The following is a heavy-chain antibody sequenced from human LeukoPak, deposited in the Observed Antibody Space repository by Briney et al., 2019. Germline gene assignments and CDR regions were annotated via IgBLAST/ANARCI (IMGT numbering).Heavy chain of an antibody. J-gene: IGHJ3*02. CDR2: ISAYNGNT. Sequence: GASVKVSCKASGYTFTSYGISWVRQAPGQGLEWMGWISAYNGNTNYAQKLQGRVTKTTDTSTSTANMELRSLRSDDTAVYYCAREAYSRSSRDDAFDIWGQGTKVTVSS. V-gene: IGHV1-18*01. CDR3: AREAYSRSSRDDAFDI. D-gene: IGHD6-13*01. CDR1: GYTFTSYG.